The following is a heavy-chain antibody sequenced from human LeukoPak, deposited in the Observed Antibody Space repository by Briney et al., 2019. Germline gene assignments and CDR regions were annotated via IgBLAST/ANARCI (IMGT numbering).Heavy chain of an antibody. D-gene: IGHD6-13*01. CDR1: GGSFSGYY. CDR3: ARFSAGMGGYAFDI. V-gene: IGHV4-59*10. Sequence: KPSETLSLTCAVYGGSFSGYYWSWIRQPAGKGLEWIGRIYTSGSTNYNPSLKSRVTMSVDTSKNQFSLKLSSVTAADTAVYYCARFSAGMGGYAFDIWGQGTMVTVSS. J-gene: IGHJ3*02. CDR2: IYTSGST.